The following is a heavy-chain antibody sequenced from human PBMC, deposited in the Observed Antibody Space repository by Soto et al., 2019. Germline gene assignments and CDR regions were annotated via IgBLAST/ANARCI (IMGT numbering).Heavy chain of an antibody. J-gene: IGHJ4*02. CDR3: ARVTSGWSTEKSYFDY. CDR1: GFTVSSNY. CDR2: IYSGGST. Sequence: GGSLRLSCAASGFTVSSNYMSWVRQAPGKGLEWVSVIYSGGSTYYADSVKGRFTISRDNSKNTLYLQMNSLRAEDTAVYYCARVTSGWSTEKSYFDYWGQGTLVTVSS. V-gene: IGHV3-53*01. D-gene: IGHD6-19*01.